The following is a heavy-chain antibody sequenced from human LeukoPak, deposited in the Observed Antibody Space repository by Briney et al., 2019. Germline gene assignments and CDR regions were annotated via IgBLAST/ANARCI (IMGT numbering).Heavy chain of an antibody. Sequence: GGSLRLSCAASGFTVSSYYMTWVRQAPGKGLEWASVMYSGGSTYYADSVKGRVAISRDNSQNTVFLQMNSVRVEDTAVYYCARSYSNHLFGMDVWGQGTAVTVSS. CDR2: MYSGGST. V-gene: IGHV3-66*01. CDR1: GFTVSSYY. D-gene: IGHD4-11*01. CDR3: ARSYSNHLFGMDV. J-gene: IGHJ6*02.